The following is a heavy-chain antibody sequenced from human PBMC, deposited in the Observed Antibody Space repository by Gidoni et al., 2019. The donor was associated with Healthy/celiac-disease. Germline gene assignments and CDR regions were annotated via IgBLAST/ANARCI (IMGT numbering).Heavy chain of an antibody. CDR2: ISSSSSYI. V-gene: IGHV3-21*01. CDR1: GFTFSSYS. J-gene: IGHJ3*02. CDR3: ARGTRENYDFWSGYYTGGPFDI. D-gene: IGHD3-3*01. Sequence: EVQLVESGGGLVKPGGSLRLSCAASGFTFSSYSMNWVRQAPGKGLEWVSSISSSSSYIYYADSVKGRFTISRDNAKNSLYLQMNSLRAEDTAVYYCARGTRENYDFWSGYYTGGPFDIWGQGTMVTVSS.